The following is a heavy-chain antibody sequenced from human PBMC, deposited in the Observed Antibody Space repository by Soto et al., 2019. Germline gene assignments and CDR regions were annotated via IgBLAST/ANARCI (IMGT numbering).Heavy chain of an antibody. V-gene: IGHV4-30-2*01. Sequence: QLQLQESGSGLVKPSQTLSLTCAVSGGSISSGGYSWSWLRQPPGKGLEGIGYIYHSGSTYYHPSLKSRVPISVDRSKNQCSLKLSSVTAADRAVYYCARFYCSSTSCLGAFGPWGQGTLVTVSS. CDR2: IYHSGST. J-gene: IGHJ5*02. D-gene: IGHD2-2*01. CDR1: GGSISSGGYS. CDR3: ARFYCSSTSCLGAFGP.